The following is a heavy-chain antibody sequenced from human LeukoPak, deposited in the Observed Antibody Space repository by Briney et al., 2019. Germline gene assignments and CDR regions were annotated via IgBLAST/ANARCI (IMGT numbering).Heavy chain of an antibody. CDR3: ARANFLYCSSTSCLFDY. D-gene: IGHD2-2*01. J-gene: IGHJ4*02. CDR1: GYTFTDCY. V-gene: IGHV1-2*02. CDR2: INTKNGDT. Sequence: ASVKVSCKASGYTFTDCYMHWVRQAPGQGLEWRGWINTKNGDTSYAHKFQGRVTMTRDTSISTAHMEVSRLRSDDTAVYYCARANFLYCSSTSCLFDYWGQGTLVTVSS.